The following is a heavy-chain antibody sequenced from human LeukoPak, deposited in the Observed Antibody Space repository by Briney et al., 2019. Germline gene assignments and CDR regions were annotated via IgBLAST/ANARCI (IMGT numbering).Heavy chain of an antibody. V-gene: IGHV4-31*03. J-gene: IGHJ4*02. Sequence: SQTLSLTCTVSGGSISSDGYYWSWIRQHPGKGLEWIGYIYYSGSTYYNPSLKSRVTISVDTTKNQFSLKLSSVTAADTAVYYCATNLEYSSSWLFDYWGQGTLVTVSS. CDR2: IYYSGST. CDR3: ATNLEYSSSWLFDY. D-gene: IGHD6-13*01. CDR1: GGSISSDGYY.